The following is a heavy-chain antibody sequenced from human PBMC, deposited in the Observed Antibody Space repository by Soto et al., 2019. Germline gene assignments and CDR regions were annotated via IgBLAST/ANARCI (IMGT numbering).Heavy chain of an antibody. D-gene: IGHD6-6*01. CDR1: GYTFTSYG. CDR3: ARDPSSSSSADDYYYYYYGMDV. CDR2: INPNSGST. Sequence: GASVKVSCKASGYTFTSYGISWVRQAPGQGLEWMGWINPNSGSTNYAQKFQGWVTMTRDTSISTAYMELSRLRSDDTAVYYCARDPSSSSSADDYYYYYYGMDVWGQGTTVTVSS. J-gene: IGHJ6*02. V-gene: IGHV1-2*04.